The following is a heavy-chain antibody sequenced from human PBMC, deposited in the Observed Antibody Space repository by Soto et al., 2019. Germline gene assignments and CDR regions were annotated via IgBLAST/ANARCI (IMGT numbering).Heavy chain of an antibody. CDR1: GGTFSRYA. CDR2: IIPMFGTA. Sequence: GASVKVSCKASGGTFSRYAISWVRQAPGQGLEWMGGIIPMFGTANYAQKFQGRVTITAVESTSTAYMELSSLRSEDTAVYYCARDLKRYYDSSGYGYYYYGMDVWGQGTTVTVSS. CDR3: ARDLKRYYDSSGYGYYYYGMDV. V-gene: IGHV1-69*13. J-gene: IGHJ6*02. D-gene: IGHD3-22*01.